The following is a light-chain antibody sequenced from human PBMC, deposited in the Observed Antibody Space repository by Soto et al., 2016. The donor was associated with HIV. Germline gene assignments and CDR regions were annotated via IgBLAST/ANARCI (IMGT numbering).Light chain of an antibody. CDR1: NIGSKS. V-gene: IGLV3-21*03. CDR2: DDS. Sequence: SYELTQPPSVSVAPGKTANISCGGNNIGSKSVYWYQQKSGQAPVLVVYDDSDRPSGITERFSGSNSGNTATLTISRVEAGDEADCYCQVWDTSSDVVFGGGTKLTVL. CDR3: QVWDTSSDVV. J-gene: IGLJ2*01.